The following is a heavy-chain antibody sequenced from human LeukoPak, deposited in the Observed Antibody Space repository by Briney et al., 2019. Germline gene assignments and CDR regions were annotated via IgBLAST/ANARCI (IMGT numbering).Heavy chain of an antibody. CDR2: IYYSGST. Sequence: SQTLSLTCAVSGGSISSGGYSWSRIRQPPGKGLEWIGYIYYSGSTYYNPSLKSRVTISIDTSKNQFSLKLSSVTAADTAVYFCARVAAAGNYYFDYWGQGTLVTVSS. D-gene: IGHD6-13*01. CDR3: ARVAAAGNYYFDY. V-gene: IGHV4-30-4*07. CDR1: GGSISSGGYS. J-gene: IGHJ4*02.